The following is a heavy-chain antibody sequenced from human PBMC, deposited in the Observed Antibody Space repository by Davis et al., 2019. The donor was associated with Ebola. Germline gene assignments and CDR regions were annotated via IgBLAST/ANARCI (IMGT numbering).Heavy chain of an antibody. CDR1: GFTFSSYS. J-gene: IGHJ6*02. Sequence: PGGSLRLSCAASGFTFSSYSMNWVRQAPGKGLEWVSSISSSSSYIYYADSVKGRFTISRDNSKNTLYLQMNSLRAEDTAVYYCAKVIVAAEGDVWGQGTTVTVSS. V-gene: IGHV3-21*04. D-gene: IGHD6-13*01. CDR3: AKVIVAAEGDV. CDR2: ISSSSSYI.